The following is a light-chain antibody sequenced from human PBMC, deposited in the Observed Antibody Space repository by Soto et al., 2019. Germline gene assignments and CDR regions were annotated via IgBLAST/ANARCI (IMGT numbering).Light chain of an antibody. Sequence: QSALTQPASVSDSPGQSITISCIGTSSDIGGFYHVSWHQQHPGKAPKLIIYDVSNQPSGVSNRFSGSKTGNTASLIISGLQAEDEADYYCSSYTSSSSYVFGSGTKLTVL. V-gene: IGLV2-14*03. CDR1: SSDIGGFYH. J-gene: IGLJ1*01. CDR2: DVS. CDR3: SSYTSSSSYV.